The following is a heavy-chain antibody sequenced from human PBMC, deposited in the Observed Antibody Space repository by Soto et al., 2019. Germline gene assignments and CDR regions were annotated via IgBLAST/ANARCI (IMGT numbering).Heavy chain of an antibody. D-gene: IGHD3-10*02. J-gene: IGHJ4*02. Sequence: GESLKISCKGSGYSFTSYRIGWVRQMPGKGLEWMGIIYPGDSDTRYSPSFKGQVTISADKSISTAYLQWSSLKASDIAMYYCARLSPRRSHYDVPSGPLDYWGQGTRVTVSS. CDR2: IYPGDSDT. CDR3: ARLSPRRSHYDVPSGPLDY. CDR1: GYSFTSYR. V-gene: IGHV5-51*01.